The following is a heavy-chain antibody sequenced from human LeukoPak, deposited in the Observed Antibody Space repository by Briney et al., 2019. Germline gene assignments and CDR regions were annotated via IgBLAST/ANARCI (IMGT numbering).Heavy chain of an antibody. CDR2: ISSRSSYI. CDR3: ARARGDSSSGYNDY. V-gene: IGHV3-21*01. CDR1: GFTFSSYS. D-gene: IGHD6-13*01. Sequence: GGSLRLSCAASGFTFSSYSMNWVRQAPGNWLEWVSSISSRSSYIYYADSGKGRFTISRDNAKNSLYLQMNSLRAEDTALYYCARARGDSSSGYNDYWGQGTLVTVSS. J-gene: IGHJ4*02.